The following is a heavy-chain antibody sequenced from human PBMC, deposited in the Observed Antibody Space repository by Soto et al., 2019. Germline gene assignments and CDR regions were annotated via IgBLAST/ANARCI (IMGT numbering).Heavy chain of an antibody. D-gene: IGHD3-16*02. V-gene: IGHV3-23*01. CDR3: AKRGGYDYVWKSYRPDY. CDR1: GGTSGSFG. CDR2: LSGSGGDT. Sequence: PACFQRLSRVAAGGTSGSFGGPWISKAPGKGLEWVSTLSGSGGDTYYADSVNGRFTISRDKSKNTLYLQMDRLRVEDTAVYYCAKRGGYDYVWKSYRPDYWGQGTLASV. J-gene: IGHJ4*02.